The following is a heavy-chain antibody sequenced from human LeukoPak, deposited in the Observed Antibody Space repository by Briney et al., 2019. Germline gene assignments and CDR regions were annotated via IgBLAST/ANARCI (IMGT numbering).Heavy chain of an antibody. CDR2: IIPIFGTA. CDR1: GYTFSSYG. V-gene: IGHV1-69*13. D-gene: IGHD3-3*01. CDR3: ARDPRAIFGVVADDY. J-gene: IGHJ4*02. Sequence: SVKVSCKASGYTFSSYGISWVRQAPGQGLEWMGGIIPIFGTANYAQKFQGRVTITADESTSTAYMELSSLRSEDTAVYYCARDPRAIFGVVADDYWGQGTLVTVSS.